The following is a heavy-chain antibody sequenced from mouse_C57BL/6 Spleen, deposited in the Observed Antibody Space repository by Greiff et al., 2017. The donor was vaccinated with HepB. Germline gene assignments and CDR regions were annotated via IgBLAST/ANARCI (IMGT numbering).Heavy chain of an antibody. J-gene: IGHJ4*01. Sequence: EVQLQQSGPELVKPGASVKIPCKASGYTFTDYNMDWVKQSHGKSLEWIGDINPNNGGTIYNQKFKGKATLTVDKSSSTAYMELRSLTSEDTAVYYCARTDYSNYEWDYYAMDYWGQGTSVTVSS. V-gene: IGHV1-18*01. CDR2: INPNNGGT. CDR3: ARTDYSNYEWDYYAMDY. D-gene: IGHD2-5*01. CDR1: GYTFTDYN.